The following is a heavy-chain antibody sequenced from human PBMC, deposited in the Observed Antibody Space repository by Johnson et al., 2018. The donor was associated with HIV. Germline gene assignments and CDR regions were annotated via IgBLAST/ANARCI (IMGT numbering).Heavy chain of an antibody. Sequence: VQLVESGGGLVHPGGSLRLSCATSGFTFDDYGMSWVRQGPGKGLEWVSGINWNGGNTDFADAVKGRFNVSRDNAKNSLYLQMNSLRAEDTAMYYCARGWVGATLRAFDIWGQGTMVTVSS. V-gene: IGHV3-20*04. CDR3: ARGWVGATLRAFDI. CDR2: INWNGGNT. CDR1: GFTFDDYG. D-gene: IGHD1-26*01. J-gene: IGHJ3*02.